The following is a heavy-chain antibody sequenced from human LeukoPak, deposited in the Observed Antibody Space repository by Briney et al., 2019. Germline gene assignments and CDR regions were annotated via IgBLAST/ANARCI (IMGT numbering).Heavy chain of an antibody. CDR2: INPNSGGT. V-gene: IGHV1-2*02. CDR3: ARAHDYVWGSYRPTFDY. CDR1: GYTFTGYY. D-gene: IGHD3-16*02. J-gene: IGHJ4*02. Sequence: ASVKVSCKASGYTFTGYYMHWVRQAPGQGLEWMGWINPNSGGTNYAQKFQGRVTMTRDTSISTAYMELSRLRSDDTAVYYCARAHDYVWGSYRPTFDYWGQGTLVTVSS.